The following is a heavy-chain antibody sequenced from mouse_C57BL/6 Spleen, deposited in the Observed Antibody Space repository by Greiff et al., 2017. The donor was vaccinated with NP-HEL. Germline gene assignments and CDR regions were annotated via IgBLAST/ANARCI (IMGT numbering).Heavy chain of an antibody. V-gene: IGHV5-15*01. J-gene: IGHJ3*01. Sequence: DVKLQESGGGLVQPGGSLKLSCAASGFTFSDYGMAWVRQAPRKGPEWVAFISNLAYSIYYADTVTGRFTISRENAKNTLYLEMSSLRSEDTAMYYCASYGSGFAYWGQGTLVTVSA. D-gene: IGHD1-1*01. CDR2: ISNLAYSI. CDR1: GFTFSDYG. CDR3: ASYGSGFAY.